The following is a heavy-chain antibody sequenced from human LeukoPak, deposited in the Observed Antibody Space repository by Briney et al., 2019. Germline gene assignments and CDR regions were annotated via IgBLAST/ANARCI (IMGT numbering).Heavy chain of an antibody. CDR2: IYYSGST. J-gene: IGHJ4*02. Sequence: SETLSLTCTVSGDSISSSSYYWGWIRQPPGKGLEWIGSIYYSGSTYYNPSLKSRVTISVDTSKNQFSLKLSSVTAADTAVYYCARGGRSIAAPRYVYWGQGTLVTVSS. CDR3: ARGGRSIAAPRYVY. D-gene: IGHD6-6*01. CDR1: GDSISSSSYY. V-gene: IGHV4-39*07.